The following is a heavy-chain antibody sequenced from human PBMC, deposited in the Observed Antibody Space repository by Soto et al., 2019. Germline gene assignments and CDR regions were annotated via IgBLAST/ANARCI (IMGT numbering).Heavy chain of an antibody. V-gene: IGHV1-69*06. CDR2: IIPIFGTA. J-gene: IGHJ5*02. CDR3: ATILPRMVRGTAWFDP. Sequence: WASVEVSCKASGGTFSSYAISWVRQAPGQGLEWMGGIIPIFGTANYAQKFQGRVTITADKSTSTAYMELSSLRSEDTAVYYCATILPRMVRGTAWFDPWGQGTLVTVSS. D-gene: IGHD3-10*01. CDR1: GGTFSSYA.